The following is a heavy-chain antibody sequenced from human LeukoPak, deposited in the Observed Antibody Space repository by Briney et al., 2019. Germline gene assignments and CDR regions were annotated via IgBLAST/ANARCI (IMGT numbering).Heavy chain of an antibody. V-gene: IGHV4-59*08. CDR2: IYYSGST. D-gene: IGHD3-22*01. CDR1: GGSISSYY. J-gene: IGHJ4*02. CDR3: ARGVVITDDYIYYFDY. Sequence: SETLSLTCTVSGGSISSYYWSWIRQPPGKGLEWIGYIYYSGSTNYNPSLKSRVTISVDTSKNQFSLKLSSVTAADTAVYYCARGVVITDDYIYYFDYWGQGTLVTVSS.